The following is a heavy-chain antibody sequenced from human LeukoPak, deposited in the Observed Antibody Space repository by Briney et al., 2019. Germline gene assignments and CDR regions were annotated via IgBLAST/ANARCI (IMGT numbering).Heavy chain of an antibody. D-gene: IGHD6-19*01. CDR1: GFTFSTYA. J-gene: IGHJ4*02. CDR2: ISGSGGST. Sequence: GSLRLSCAASGFTFSTYAMGWVRQAPGKGLDWVSGISGSGGSTYYADSVKGRFTISRDNSKNTLYLQMNSLRAEDTAVYYCATFSSGWSLCYWGQGTLVTVSS. CDR3: ATFSSGWSLCY. V-gene: IGHV3-23*01.